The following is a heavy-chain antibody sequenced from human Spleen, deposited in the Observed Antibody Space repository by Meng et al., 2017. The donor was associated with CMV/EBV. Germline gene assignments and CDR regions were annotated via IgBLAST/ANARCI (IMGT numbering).Heavy chain of an antibody. Sequence: WKGAGDKFSDDGIGWVRQTPGKGLELVGIIYPGDSHTIYSPSGQGRVTISADKSVNTAYLQLSSLKASDTAMFYCARILPLEWSDFWGQGTLVTVSS. V-gene: IGHV5-51*01. J-gene: IGHJ4*02. CDR2: IYPGDSHT. CDR3: ARILPLEWSDF. CDR1: GDKFSDDG. D-gene: IGHD3-3*01.